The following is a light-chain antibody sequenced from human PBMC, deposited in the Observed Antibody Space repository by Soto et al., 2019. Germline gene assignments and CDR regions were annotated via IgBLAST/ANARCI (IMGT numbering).Light chain of an antibody. CDR3: SSCTTSSTVV. CDR1: SSDVGGYNY. CDR2: HVS. V-gene: IGLV2-14*01. J-gene: IGLJ3*02. Sequence: QSALTQPASVSGSPGQSITMSCTGTSSDVGGYNYVSWYQQHPGKAPQLMIYHVSNRPSGVSNRFSGSKSGNTASLTISGLQAEDEADYYCSSCTTSSTVVFGGVTKLTVL.